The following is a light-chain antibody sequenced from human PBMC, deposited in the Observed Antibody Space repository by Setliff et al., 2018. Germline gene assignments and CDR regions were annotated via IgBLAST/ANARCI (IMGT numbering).Light chain of an antibody. CDR3: CSYAGSFTWV. CDR1: SSDVGGYNY. Sequence: QSALAQPRSVSGSPGQSVTISCTGTSSDVGGYNYVSWYQQHPGKAPKLMIYEVDKRPSGVPDRFSGSKSGNTASLTISGPQTEDEVDYYCCSYAGSFTWVFGGGTK. CDR2: EVD. V-gene: IGLV2-11*01. J-gene: IGLJ3*02.